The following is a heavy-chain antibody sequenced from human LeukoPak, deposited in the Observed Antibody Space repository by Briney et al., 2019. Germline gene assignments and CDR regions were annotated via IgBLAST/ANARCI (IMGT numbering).Heavy chain of an antibody. J-gene: IGHJ6*02. D-gene: IGHD6-13*01. CDR3: ARFFPIAAAGTWYYGMDV. Sequence: ASVKVSCKASGYTFNSHGFSWVRQAPGQGLEWMGWISAYNGNTNYAQNLRGRVTMTADTSTSTAYMELRSLRSDDTAVYYCARFFPIAAAGTWYYGMDVWGQGTTVTVSS. V-gene: IGHV1-18*01. CDR1: GYTFNSHG. CDR2: ISAYNGNT.